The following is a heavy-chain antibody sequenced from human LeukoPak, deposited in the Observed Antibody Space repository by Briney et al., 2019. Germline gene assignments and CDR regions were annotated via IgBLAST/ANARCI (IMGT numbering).Heavy chain of an antibody. CDR1: GFTFSSYW. CDR3: ARGSAALYYSDF. Sequence: GGSLRLSCAASGFTFSSYWMHWVRQAPGKGLEWVALIWYDGSDIYYADSVKGRFIISRDNSKNTLYLQMNTLRAEDTAVYYCARGSAALYYSDFWGQGTLVTVSS. V-gene: IGHV3-33*08. D-gene: IGHD2-2*01. CDR2: IWYDGSDI. J-gene: IGHJ4*02.